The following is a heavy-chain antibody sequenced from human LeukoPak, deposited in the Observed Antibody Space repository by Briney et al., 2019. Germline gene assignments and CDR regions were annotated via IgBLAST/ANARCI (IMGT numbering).Heavy chain of an antibody. D-gene: IGHD2-2*01. Sequence: QAGGSLRLSCAASGFTFSSYAMSWVRQAPGKGLEWVSAISGSGGSTYYADSVKGRFTISRDNSKNTLYLQMNSLRAEDTAVYYCARLASYCSSTSCYQAGNWFDPWGQGTLVTVSS. CDR2: ISGSGGST. V-gene: IGHV3-23*01. CDR3: ARLASYCSSTSCYQAGNWFDP. CDR1: GFTFSSYA. J-gene: IGHJ5*02.